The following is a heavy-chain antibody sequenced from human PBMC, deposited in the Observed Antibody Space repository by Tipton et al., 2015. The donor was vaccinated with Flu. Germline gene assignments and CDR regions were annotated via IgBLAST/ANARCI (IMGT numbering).Heavy chain of an antibody. CDR2: INPNSGGT. D-gene: IGHD2-2*01. CDR1: GYTFTGYY. CDR3: ARDLGVVVPVTLPLYYYYYMDV. J-gene: IGHJ6*03. V-gene: IGHV1-2*02. Sequence: QSGPEVKKPGASVKVSCKASGYTFTGYYMHWVRQAPGQGLEWMGWINPNSGGTNYAQKFQGRVTMTRDTSISTAYMELSRLRSDDTAVYYCARDLGVVVPVTLPLYYYYYMDVWGKGTTVTVSS.